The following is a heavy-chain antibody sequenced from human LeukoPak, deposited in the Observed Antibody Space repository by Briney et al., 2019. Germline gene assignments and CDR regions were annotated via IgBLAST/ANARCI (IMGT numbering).Heavy chain of an antibody. CDR1: GGSISSNSYY. CDR3: ARVRGYSYNWFDP. J-gene: IGHJ5*02. D-gene: IGHD5-18*01. V-gene: IGHV4-39*07. CDR2: IYYSGST. Sequence: SETLSLTCAVSGGSISSNSYYWGWIRQPPGTGLEWIGSIYYSGSTYYNPSLKSRVTISVDTSKNQFSLKLSSVTAADTAVYYCARVRGYSYNWFDPWGQGTLVTVSS.